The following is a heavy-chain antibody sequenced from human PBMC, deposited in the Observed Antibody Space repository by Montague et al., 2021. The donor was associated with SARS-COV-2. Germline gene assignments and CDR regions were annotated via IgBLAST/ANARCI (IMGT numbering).Heavy chain of an antibody. CDR2: IYYSGTT. CDR3: ARGMIRGVTTPFDY. D-gene: IGHD3-10*01. V-gene: IGHV4-39*02. J-gene: IGHJ4*02. Sequence: SETLSLTCSVSSGSIISSGYYWGWIRQPPGKELEWIGNIYYSGTTYYNPSLQSRGTISVDTSKNHLSLRLSSVTAADTAVYFCARGMIRGVTTPFDYWGQGSQVTVSP. CDR1: SGSIISSGYY.